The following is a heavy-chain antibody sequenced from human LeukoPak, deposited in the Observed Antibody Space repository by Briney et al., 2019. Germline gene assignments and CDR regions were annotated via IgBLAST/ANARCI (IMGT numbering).Heavy chain of an antibody. D-gene: IGHD6-6*01. CDR1: GYTFTSYA. CDR2: INAGNGNT. V-gene: IGHV1-3*01. J-gene: IGHJ4*02. CDR3: ARDRSYYSSSSPDFDY. Sequence: ASVKVSCKASGYTFTSYAMHWVRQAPGQRLEWMGWINAGNGNTNYAQKLQGRVTMTTDTSTSTAYMELRSLRSDDTAVYYCARDRSYYSSSSPDFDYRGQGTLVTVSS.